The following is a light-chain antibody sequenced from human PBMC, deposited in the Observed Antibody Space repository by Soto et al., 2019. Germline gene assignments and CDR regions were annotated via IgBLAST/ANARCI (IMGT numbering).Light chain of an antibody. CDR1: SSNIGAGYD. CDR3: QSYDSSRTLV. CDR2: GNS. V-gene: IGLV1-40*01. J-gene: IGLJ2*01. Sequence: QSVLTQPPSVSGAPGQRVTISCTGSSSNIGAGYDVHWYQQLPGTAPKLLIYGNSNRPSGVPDRFSGSKSGTSASLAITGLQAEDEADYYCQSYDSSRTLVFGGGTQRTVL.